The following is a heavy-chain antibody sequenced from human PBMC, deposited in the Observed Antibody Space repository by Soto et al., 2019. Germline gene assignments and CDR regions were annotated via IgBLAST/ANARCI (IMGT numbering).Heavy chain of an antibody. D-gene: IGHD5-18*01. V-gene: IGHV4-59*08. CDR3: ARRYGSCFDY. Sequence: QVQLQESGPGLVKPSETLSLTCTVSGGSISSYYWSWIRQPPGKGLEWIGYIYYSGSTNYNPSLTSXVXIXXDTSTNRFSLTLSSVTAADTAVYYCARRYGSCFDYWGQGTLVTVSS. J-gene: IGHJ4*02. CDR2: IYYSGST. CDR1: GGSISSYY.